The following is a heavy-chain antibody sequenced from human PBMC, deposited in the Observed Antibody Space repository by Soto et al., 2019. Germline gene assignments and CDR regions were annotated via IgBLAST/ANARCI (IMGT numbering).Heavy chain of an antibody. CDR2: IYYSGST. D-gene: IGHD3-9*01. V-gene: IGHV4-59*08. J-gene: IGHJ6*02. CDR3: ARKIDKYYSYGIDV. CDR1: AGSISTYY. Sequence: PSETLSLTCTVSAGSISTYYWSWIRQPPGKGLEWIRYIYYSGSTNYNPSLKSRVTISVDTSKNQFSLKLTPVTAADTAVYYCARKIDKYYSYGIDVWGQGTTVTVSS.